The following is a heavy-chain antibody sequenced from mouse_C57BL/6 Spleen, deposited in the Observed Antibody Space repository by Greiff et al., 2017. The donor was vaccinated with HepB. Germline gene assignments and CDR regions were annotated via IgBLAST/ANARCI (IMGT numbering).Heavy chain of an antibody. CDR2: FYPGSGSI. V-gene: IGHV1-62-2*01. J-gene: IGHJ4*01. Sequence: LVNPGASVKLSCKASGYTFTEYTIHWVKQRSGQGLEWIGRFYPGSGSIKYNEKFKDKATLTADKSSSTVYMDLSRLTSEDSAVYFCARYYYDYGEEYYYAMDYWGQGTSVTVSS. CDR1: GYTFTEYT. D-gene: IGHD2-4*01. CDR3: ARYYYDYGEEYYYAMDY.